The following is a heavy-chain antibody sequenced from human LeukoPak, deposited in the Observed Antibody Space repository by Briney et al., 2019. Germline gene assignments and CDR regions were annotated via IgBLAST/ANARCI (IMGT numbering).Heavy chain of an antibody. CDR1: GGSFSGYY. D-gene: IGHD2-2*01. CDR3: ARHLFGSTSGLNWFDP. J-gene: IGHJ5*02. Sequence: SETLSLTCAVYGGSFSGYYWSWIRQPPGKGLEWIGEINHSGSTNYNPSLKSRVTISVDTSKNQFSLKLSSVTAADTAVYYCARHLFGSTSGLNWFDPWGQGTLVTVSS. CDR2: INHSGST. V-gene: IGHV4-34*01.